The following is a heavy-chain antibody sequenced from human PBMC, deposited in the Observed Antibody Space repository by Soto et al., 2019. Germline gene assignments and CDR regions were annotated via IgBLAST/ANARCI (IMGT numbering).Heavy chain of an antibody. CDR1: GGSISSSNW. V-gene: IGHV4-4*02. CDR3: ARRVVRGNDYYCYGMDV. CDR2: IYHSGTT. J-gene: IGHJ6*02. D-gene: IGHD3-10*01. Sequence: PSETLSLTCAVSGGSISSSNWWTWVRQPPGKGLEWIGEIYHSGTTNYNPSLKSRITISVDTSKNQFSLKLSSVTAADTAVYYCARRVVRGNDYYCYGMDVWGQGTTVTVSS.